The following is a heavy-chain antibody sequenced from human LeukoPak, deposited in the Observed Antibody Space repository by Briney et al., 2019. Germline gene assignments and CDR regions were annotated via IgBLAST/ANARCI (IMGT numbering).Heavy chain of an antibody. CDR1: GYTLTELS. CDR2: LDPEDDET. V-gene: IGHV1-24*01. D-gene: IGHD3-22*01. Sequence: GASVKVSCKVSGYTLTELSMHWVRQAPGKGLEWMGGLDPEDDETIYAQKFQGRATMTEDTSTDTAYMELSSLRSEDTAVYYCATRFPYYYDSSGYPPNIWGQGTLVTVSS. CDR3: ATRFPYYYDSSGYPPNI. J-gene: IGHJ4*02.